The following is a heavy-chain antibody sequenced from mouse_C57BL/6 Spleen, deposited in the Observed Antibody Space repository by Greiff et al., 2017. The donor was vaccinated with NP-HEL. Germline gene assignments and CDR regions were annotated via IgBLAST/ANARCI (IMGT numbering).Heavy chain of an antibody. CDR1: GFTFSSYG. CDR3: ARHPTMITPYWYFDV. CDR2: ISSGGSYT. D-gene: IGHD2-4*01. Sequence: EVKLEESGGDLVKPGGSLKLSCAASGFTFSSYGMSWVRQTPDKRLEWVATISSGGSYTYYPDSVKGRFTISRDNAKNTLYLQMSSLKSEDTAMYYCARHPTMITPYWYFDVWGTGTTVTVSS. V-gene: IGHV5-6*02. J-gene: IGHJ1*03.